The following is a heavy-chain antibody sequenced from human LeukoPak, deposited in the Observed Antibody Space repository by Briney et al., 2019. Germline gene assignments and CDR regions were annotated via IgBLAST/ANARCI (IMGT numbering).Heavy chain of an antibody. CDR2: ISTSSSYI. CDR1: GFTFSNYN. J-gene: IGHJ4*02. CDR3: ARGRYDVLAGYQPPYFDY. V-gene: IGHV3-21*01. D-gene: IGHD3-9*01. Sequence: GGSLRLSCAASGFTFSNYNINWVRQAPGKGLEWVSSISTSSSYIYYADPVKGRFTISRDNAKDSLYLQMNSLRAEDTAVYYCARGRYDVLAGYQPPYFDYWGQGTLVTVSS.